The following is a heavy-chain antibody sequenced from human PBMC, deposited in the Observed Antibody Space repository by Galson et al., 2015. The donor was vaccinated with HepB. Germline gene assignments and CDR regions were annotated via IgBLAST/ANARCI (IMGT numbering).Heavy chain of an antibody. Sequence: SLRLSCAASGFTFSSYWMSWVRQAPGKGLEWVANIKQDGSEKYYVDSVKGRFTISRDNAKNSLYLQMNSLRAEDTAVYYCAKYYGDYPYYYYYMDVWGKGTTVTVSS. D-gene: IGHD4-17*01. J-gene: IGHJ6*03. CDR2: IKQDGSEK. V-gene: IGHV3-7*03. CDR1: GFTFSSYW. CDR3: AKYYGDYPYYYYYMDV.